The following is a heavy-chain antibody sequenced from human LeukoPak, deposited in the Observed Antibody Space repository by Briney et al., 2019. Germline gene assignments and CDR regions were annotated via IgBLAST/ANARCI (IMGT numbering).Heavy chain of an antibody. Sequence: SVKISCKASGGTFSSYAISWVRQAPGQGLEWMGRIIPILGIANYAQKFQGRVTITADKSTSTAYMELSSLRSEDTAVYYCARDLEATPFDYWGQGTLVTVSS. CDR2: IIPILGIA. J-gene: IGHJ4*02. V-gene: IGHV1-69*04. CDR3: ARDLEATPFDY. CDR1: GGTFSSYA. D-gene: IGHD5-24*01.